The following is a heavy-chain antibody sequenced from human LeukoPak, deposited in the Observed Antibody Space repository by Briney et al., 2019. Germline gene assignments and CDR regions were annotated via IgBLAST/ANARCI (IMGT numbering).Heavy chain of an antibody. CDR2: ISSSSSYI. CDR3: ARDRRIQLWDYYFDY. J-gene: IGHJ4*02. Sequence: PGGSLRLSCAASGFTFSSYSMNWVRQAPGKGLEWVSSISSSSSYIYYADSVKGRFTISRDNAKNSLHLQMNSLRAEDTAVYYCARDRRIQLWDYYFDYWGQGTLVTVSS. V-gene: IGHV3-21*01. D-gene: IGHD5-18*01. CDR1: GFTFSSYS.